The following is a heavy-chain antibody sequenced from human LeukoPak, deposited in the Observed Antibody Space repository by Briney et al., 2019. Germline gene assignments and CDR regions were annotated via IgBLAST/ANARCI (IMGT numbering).Heavy chain of an antibody. CDR2: ISYDGSNK. J-gene: IGHJ6*02. CDR1: GFTFSSYG. V-gene: IGHV3-30*18. Sequence: GRSLRLSCAASGFTFSSYGMHWVRQAPGKGLEWVAVISYDGSNKYYADSVKGRFTISRDNSKNTLYLQMNSLRAEDTAVYYCAKNLGSGSYYGSGGMDVWGQGTTVTVSS. CDR3: AKNLGSGSYYGSGGMDV. D-gene: IGHD1-26*01.